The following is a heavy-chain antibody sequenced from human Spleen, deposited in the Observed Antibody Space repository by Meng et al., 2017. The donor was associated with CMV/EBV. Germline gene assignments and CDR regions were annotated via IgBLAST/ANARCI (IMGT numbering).Heavy chain of an antibody. D-gene: IGHD4-17*01. V-gene: IGHV4-39*07. CDR2: IYYSGST. CDR3: TTLYGDSIS. CDR1: GGSISSSSYY. Sequence: GPLRLSCTVSGGSISSSSYYWGWIRQPPGKGLEWIGSIYYSGSTYYNPSLKSRVTISVDTSKNQFSLKLSSVTAADTAVYYCTTLYGDSISWGQGTLVTVS. J-gene: IGHJ4*02.